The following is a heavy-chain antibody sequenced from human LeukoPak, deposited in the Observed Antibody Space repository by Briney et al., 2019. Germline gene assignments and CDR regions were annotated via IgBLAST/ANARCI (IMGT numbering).Heavy chain of an antibody. D-gene: IGHD3-22*01. CDR2: INPSGGST. J-gene: IGHJ4*02. V-gene: IGHV1-46*01. Sequence: ASVKVSCKTSGYTFTSYYMHWVRQAPGQGLEWMGMINPSGGSTSYAQKFQGRVTMTRDTSTSTVYMELSSLRSDDTAVYYCARGFSRYYYDSNVRATFDYWGQGTLVTVSS. CDR1: GYTFTSYY. CDR3: ARGFSRYYYDSNVRATFDY.